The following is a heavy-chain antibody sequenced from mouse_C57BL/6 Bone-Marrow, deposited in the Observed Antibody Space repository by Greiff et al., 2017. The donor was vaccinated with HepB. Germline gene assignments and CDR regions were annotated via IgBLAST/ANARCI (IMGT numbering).Heavy chain of an antibody. CDR3: TLYSNYFSWFAY. CDR1: GFNIKDDY. CDR2: IDPENGDT. D-gene: IGHD2-5*01. Sequence: VQLQQSGAELVRPGASVKLSCTASGFNIKDDYMHWVKQRPEQGLEWIGWIDPENGDTEYASKFQGKATITADTSSNTAYLQLSSLTSEDTAVYYYTLYSNYFSWFAYWGQGTLVTVSA. J-gene: IGHJ3*01. V-gene: IGHV14-4*01.